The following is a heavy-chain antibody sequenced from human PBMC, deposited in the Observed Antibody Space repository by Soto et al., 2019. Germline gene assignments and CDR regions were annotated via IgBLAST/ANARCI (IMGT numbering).Heavy chain of an antibody. CDR3: AKSRNVVVVAATRVDY. D-gene: IGHD2-15*01. J-gene: IGHJ4*02. V-gene: IGHV3-23*01. CDR2: ISGSGGST. Sequence: GGSLRLSCAASGFTFSSYAMSWVRQAPGKGLEWVSAISGSGGSTYYADSVKGRFTISRDNSKNTLYLQMNSLRAEDTAVYYCAKSRNVVVVAATRVDYWGQGTLVTVSS. CDR1: GFTFSSYA.